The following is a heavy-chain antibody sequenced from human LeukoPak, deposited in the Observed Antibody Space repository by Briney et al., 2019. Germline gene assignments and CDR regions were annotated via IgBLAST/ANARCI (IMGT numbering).Heavy chain of an antibody. CDR3: VRGPGIVHV. V-gene: IGHV4-39*07. D-gene: IGHD1-26*01. J-gene: IGHJ4*02. CDR1: GDSINSNNYY. Sequence: SETLSLICTVSGDSINSNNYYWGWIRQSPGRGLEWIGSIYYSGTTYYNPSLESRVTMSIDTSRNQFSLKLSSVTAADTAVYYCVRGPGIVHVWGQGTLVTVSS. CDR2: IYYSGTT.